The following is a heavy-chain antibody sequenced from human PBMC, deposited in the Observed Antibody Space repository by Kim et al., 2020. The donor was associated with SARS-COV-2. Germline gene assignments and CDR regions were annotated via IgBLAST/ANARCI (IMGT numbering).Heavy chain of an antibody. D-gene: IGHD6-19*01. CDR3: ARAKTRAVAGTSGY. J-gene: IGHJ4*02. Sequence: ASVKVSCKASGYTFTGYYMHWVRQATGQGLEWMGWINPNSGGTNYAQKFQGRVTMTRDTSISTAYMELSRLRSDDTAVYYCARAKTRAVAGTSGYWGQGTLVTVSS. CDR2: INPNSGGT. V-gene: IGHV1-2*02. CDR1: GYTFTGYY.